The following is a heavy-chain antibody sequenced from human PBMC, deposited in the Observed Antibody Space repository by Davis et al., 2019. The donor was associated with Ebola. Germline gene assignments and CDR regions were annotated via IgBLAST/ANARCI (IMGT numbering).Heavy chain of an antibody. CDR1: GGSISTSYY. Sequence: PSETLSLTCTVSGGSISTSYYNYWSWLRQPAGKSLEWIGRLYSSGRTNLNSALKSRVTLSADTSKNQFSLKLISMTAADTAVYFCARDWGFGSFDSWGQGTLVTVSS. CDR3: ARDWGFGSFDS. D-gene: IGHD3-16*01. CDR2: LYSSGRT. V-gene: IGHV4-4*07. J-gene: IGHJ4*02.